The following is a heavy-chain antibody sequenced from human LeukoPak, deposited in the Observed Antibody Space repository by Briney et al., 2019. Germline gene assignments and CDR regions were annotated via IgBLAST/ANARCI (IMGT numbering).Heavy chain of an antibody. Sequence: SVKVSCKASGGSFSSYAISWVRQAPGQGLEWMGRIIPILGIANYAQKFQGRVTITADKSTSTAYMELSSLRSEDTAVYYCASLVATQYYYYGMDVWGQGTTVTVSS. CDR1: GGSFSSYA. V-gene: IGHV1-69*04. J-gene: IGHJ6*02. D-gene: IGHD5-12*01. CDR3: ASLVATQYYYYGMDV. CDR2: IIPILGIA.